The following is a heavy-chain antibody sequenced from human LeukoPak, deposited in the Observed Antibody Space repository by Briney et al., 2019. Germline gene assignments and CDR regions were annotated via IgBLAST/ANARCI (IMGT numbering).Heavy chain of an antibody. CDR2: VYYSGTT. CDR3: ARQGSFYYYYYMDV. Sequence: SETLSLTCSVSGDSVNSKTYYWGWIRQSPGRGLEWIGNVYYSGTTYYNPSLESRVTVSADTSRNQFSLRLNSVTVADTAIYYCARQGSFYYYYYMDVWGKGTTVTVSS. CDR1: GDSVNSKTYY. D-gene: IGHD3-10*01. J-gene: IGHJ6*03. V-gene: IGHV4-39*01.